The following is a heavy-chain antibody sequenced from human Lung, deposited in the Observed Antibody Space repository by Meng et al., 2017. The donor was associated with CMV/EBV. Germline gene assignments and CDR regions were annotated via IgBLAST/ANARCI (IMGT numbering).Heavy chain of an antibody. CDR1: GYTFTNYG. V-gene: IGHV1-18*01. Sequence: QDQLVQFGGEVKKPGASVKVFCKASGYTFTNYGITWVRQAPGRGLEWMGWINAYNGDTNYAQTLQGRVTMTTDTSTSTAYMELRSLRSDDTAVYYCARVEVGITSGDYWGQGTLVTVSS. J-gene: IGHJ4*02. CDR3: ARVEVGITSGDY. CDR2: INAYNGDT. D-gene: IGHD1-26*01.